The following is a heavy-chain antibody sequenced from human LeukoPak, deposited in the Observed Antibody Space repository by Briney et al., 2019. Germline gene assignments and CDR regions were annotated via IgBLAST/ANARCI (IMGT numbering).Heavy chain of an antibody. CDR3: ARDDRAAGTNWFDP. D-gene: IGHD6-13*01. Sequence: PSETLSLTCTVSGGSISSYYWSWIRQPPGKGLEWIGYIYYSGSTNYNPSLKSRVTIPVDTSKNQFSLKLSSVTAADTAVYYCARDDRAAGTNWFDPWGQGTLVTVSS. J-gene: IGHJ5*02. CDR2: IYYSGST. V-gene: IGHV4-59*01. CDR1: GGSISSYY.